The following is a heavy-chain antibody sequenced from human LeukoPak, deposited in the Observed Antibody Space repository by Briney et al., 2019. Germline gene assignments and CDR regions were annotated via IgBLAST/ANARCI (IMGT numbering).Heavy chain of an antibody. V-gene: IGHV3-33*06. Sequence: PGGSLRLSCAASGFTFSSYGMHWVRQAPGKGLEWVAVIWYDGSNKYYADSVKGRFTISRDNSKNTLCLQMNSLRAEDTAVYYCAKVGAHFDWLLSPFDYWGQGTLVTVSS. CDR1: GFTFSSYG. CDR2: IWYDGSNK. J-gene: IGHJ4*02. D-gene: IGHD3-9*01. CDR3: AKVGAHFDWLLSPFDY.